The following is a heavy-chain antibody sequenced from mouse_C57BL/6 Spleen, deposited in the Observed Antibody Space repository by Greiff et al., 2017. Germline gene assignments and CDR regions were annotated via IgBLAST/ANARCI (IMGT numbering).Heavy chain of an antibody. CDR3: ARGGQLRLAWFAY. J-gene: IGHJ3*01. CDR2: ISSGSSTI. D-gene: IGHD3-2*02. CDR1: GFTFSDYG. Sequence: DVHLVESGGGLVKPGGSLKLSCAASGFTFSDYGMHWVRQAPEKGLEWVAYISSGSSTIYYADTVKGRFTISRDNAKNTLFLQMTSLRSEDTAMYYCARGGQLRLAWFAYWGQGTLVTVSA. V-gene: IGHV5-17*01.